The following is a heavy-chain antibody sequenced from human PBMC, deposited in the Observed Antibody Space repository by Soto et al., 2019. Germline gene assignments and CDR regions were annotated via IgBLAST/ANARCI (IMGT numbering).Heavy chain of an antibody. CDR1: GGTFSSYP. Sequence: ASVKVSCKASGGTFSSYPISWVRQAPGQGLEGMGGIIPIIGTAAYTQKFEGRVTITADKSTGTAYIVLSSLRSEDTALYYCATQSYYYDRSGYAYDAFDIWGQGTMVTVSS. CDR3: ATQSYYYDRSGYAYDAFDI. D-gene: IGHD3-22*01. V-gene: IGHV1-69*06. J-gene: IGHJ3*02. CDR2: IIPIIGTA.